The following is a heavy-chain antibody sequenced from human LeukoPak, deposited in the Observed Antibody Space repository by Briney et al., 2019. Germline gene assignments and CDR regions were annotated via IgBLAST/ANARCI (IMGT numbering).Heavy chain of an antibody. CDR1: GYTFTGYY. D-gene: IGHD3-22*01. Sequence: ASVKVSCKASGYTFTGYYMHWVRQAPGQGLEWMGWINPNSGGTNYAQKFQGRVTMTRDTSISTAYMELSRLRSDDTVVYYCARNFYFDSSGYYHYWGQGTLVTVSS. V-gene: IGHV1-2*02. CDR3: ARNFYFDSSGYYHY. J-gene: IGHJ4*02. CDR2: INPNSGGT.